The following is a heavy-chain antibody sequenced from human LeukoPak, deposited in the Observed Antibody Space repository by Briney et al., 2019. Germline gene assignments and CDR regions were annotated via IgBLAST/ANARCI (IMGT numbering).Heavy chain of an antibody. Sequence: ETLSLTCTVSGGSISSSSYYWGWIRQPPGKGLEWVSVIYSGGSTYYADSVKGRFTISRDNSKNTLYLQMNSLRAEDTAVYYCARSGGYSYGFFDYWGQGTLVTVSS. CDR2: IYSGGST. CDR1: GGSISSSSYY. J-gene: IGHJ4*02. D-gene: IGHD5-18*01. CDR3: ARSGGYSYGFFDY. V-gene: IGHV3-66*01.